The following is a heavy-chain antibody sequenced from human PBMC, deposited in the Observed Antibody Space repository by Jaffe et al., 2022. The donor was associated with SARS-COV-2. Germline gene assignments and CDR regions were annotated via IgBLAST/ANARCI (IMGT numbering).Heavy chain of an antibody. Sequence: QVQLVQSGAEVKKPGASVKVSCKASGYTFTSYDINWVRQATGQGLEWMGWMNPNSGNTGYAQKFQGRVTMTRNTSISTAYMELSSLRSEDTAVYYCAREAPLLDDSSSHYYYYYMDVWGKGTTVTVSS. CDR3: AREAPLLDDSSSHYYYYYMDV. CDR2: MNPNSGNT. V-gene: IGHV1-8*01. CDR1: GYTFTSYD. J-gene: IGHJ6*03. D-gene: IGHD6-13*01.